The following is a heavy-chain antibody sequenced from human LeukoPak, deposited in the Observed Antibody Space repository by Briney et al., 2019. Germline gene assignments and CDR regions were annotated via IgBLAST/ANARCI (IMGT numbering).Heavy chain of an antibody. D-gene: IGHD3-10*01. Sequence: PGGSLRLSCAASGFTFSSYWMHWVRHAPGKGLVWVSRIKSDGSYTIYADSVKGRFTISRDNAKNTLYLQMNSLRAEDTAVYYCSRDFGGTWGQGTLVTVSS. CDR2: IKSDGSYT. V-gene: IGHV3-74*01. CDR1: GFTFSSYW. J-gene: IGHJ5*02. CDR3: SRDFGGT.